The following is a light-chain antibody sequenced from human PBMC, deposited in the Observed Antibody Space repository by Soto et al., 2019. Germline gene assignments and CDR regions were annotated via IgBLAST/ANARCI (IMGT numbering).Light chain of an antibody. J-gene: IGKJ1*01. CDR3: QQYNNQRT. Sequence: DIPMTQSPSTLSASVGDRVTITCRASQYISSWLAWYQQKPGKAPKLLIYKASSLESGVPSRFSSSGSETEFTLTSSSLQPDDFATYYRQQYNNQRTFGQGTKVEIK. V-gene: IGKV1-5*03. CDR1: QYISSW. CDR2: KAS.